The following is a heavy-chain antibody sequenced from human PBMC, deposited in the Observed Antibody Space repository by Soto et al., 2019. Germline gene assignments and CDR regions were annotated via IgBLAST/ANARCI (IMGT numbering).Heavy chain of an antibody. CDR2: INAGSGGS. D-gene: IGHD6-13*01. CDR3: AKVSSSWYAGFFDL. V-gene: IGHV1-3*01. CDR1: GYTFTSYA. J-gene: IGHJ4*02. Sequence: GASVKVSCKASGYTFTSYAMHWVRQAPGQRLEWMGWINAGSGGSIYYADSVKGRFTISRDNSMNTLYLQMKTLRAEDTAVYYCAKVSSSWYAGFFDLWGQGTPVTVSS.